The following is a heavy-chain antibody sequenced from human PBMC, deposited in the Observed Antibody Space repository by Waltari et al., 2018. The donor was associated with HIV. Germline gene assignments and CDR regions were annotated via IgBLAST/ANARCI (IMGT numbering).Heavy chain of an antibody. D-gene: IGHD5-18*01. J-gene: IGHJ4*02. CDR1: GHSFSGQW. CDR3: SRLTPPNSHGDS. Sequence: EVQLVQSGAEVKKPGESLKIYCKGHGHSFSGQWIGWVRQMPGKGLDWMGINNPGDSDTRYRPSVQGPVTIASDNSINTAYLQWDNLKASDTANYYCSRLTPPNSHGDSWGQGTQVTVAT. CDR2: NNPGDSDT. V-gene: IGHV5-51*03.